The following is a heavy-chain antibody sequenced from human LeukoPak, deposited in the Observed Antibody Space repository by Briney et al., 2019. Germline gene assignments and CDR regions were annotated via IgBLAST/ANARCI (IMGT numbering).Heavy chain of an antibody. Sequence: PGGSLRLSCAASGFTFSSYGMHWGRQAPGKGLEWAAFIRSDGSNIYYADSVKGRFTISRDNSKNTLYLQMNSLRAEDTAVYYCARDPGYCSGGSCQYYYYYYMDVWGKGTTVTVSS. CDR3: ARDPGYCSGGSCQYYYYYYMDV. CDR1: GFTFSSYG. CDR2: IRSDGSNI. D-gene: IGHD2-15*01. J-gene: IGHJ6*03. V-gene: IGHV3-30*02.